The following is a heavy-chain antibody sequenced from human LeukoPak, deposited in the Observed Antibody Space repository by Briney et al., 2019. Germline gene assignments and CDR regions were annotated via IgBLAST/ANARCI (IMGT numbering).Heavy chain of an antibody. V-gene: IGHV3-21*01. Sequence: PGGSLRLSCAASGFTFSGYSMNWVRQAPGKGLEWVSFISTSSSYIYYGDSVKGRFTISRDNAKNSLFLQMHSLRAEDTAVYYCARDGGNWNYVDYWGQGTLVTVSS. J-gene: IGHJ4*02. CDR1: GFTFSGYS. D-gene: IGHD4-23*01. CDR3: ARDGGNWNYVDY. CDR2: ISTSSSYI.